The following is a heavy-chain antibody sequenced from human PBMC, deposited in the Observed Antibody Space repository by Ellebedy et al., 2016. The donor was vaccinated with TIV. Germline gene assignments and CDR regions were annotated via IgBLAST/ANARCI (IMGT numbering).Heavy chain of an antibody. J-gene: IGHJ4*02. V-gene: IGHV3-30*02. Sequence: GESLKISCAASGFTFRTYGMHWVRQAPGKGLEWVAFIHSDGTNKYYADSVRGRFTISRDNSENTLYLQMNSLRAEDTAVYYCAKKLRDSSGYSEAFDYWGQGTLVTVSS. CDR1: GFTFRTYG. CDR3: AKKLRDSSGYSEAFDY. D-gene: IGHD3-22*01. CDR2: IHSDGTNK.